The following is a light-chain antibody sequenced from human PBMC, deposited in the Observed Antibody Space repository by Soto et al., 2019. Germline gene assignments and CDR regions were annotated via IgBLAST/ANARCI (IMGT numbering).Light chain of an antibody. CDR1: QSISNY. CDR2: AAS. V-gene: IGKV1-39*01. CDR3: QQSYSTPIT. J-gene: IGKJ5*01. Sequence: DIQLTQSPSSLSASVGDRVTITCRASQSISNYLNWYQYRPGKAPNLLIYAASSLQSGVPSRFSGSESGTHFTLTITSLQPEDSATYYCQQSYSTPITFGQGTRLEIK.